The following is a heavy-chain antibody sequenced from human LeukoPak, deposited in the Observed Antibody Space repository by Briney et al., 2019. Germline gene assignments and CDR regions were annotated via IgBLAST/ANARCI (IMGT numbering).Heavy chain of an antibody. D-gene: IGHD2-2*01. J-gene: IGHJ5*02. Sequence: LETLSLTCTVSGGSLSGHYWSWIRQPPGKRLEWIGYVSYTGRTKYNPSLQSRVTISIDTSKSQFSLKLTSVTAADTAVYYCARCRVGYCSSTSCYRAPYNWFDPWGQGTLVTVSS. CDR2: VSYTGRT. V-gene: IGHV4-59*11. CDR3: ARCRVGYCSSTSCYRAPYNWFDP. CDR1: GGSLSGHY.